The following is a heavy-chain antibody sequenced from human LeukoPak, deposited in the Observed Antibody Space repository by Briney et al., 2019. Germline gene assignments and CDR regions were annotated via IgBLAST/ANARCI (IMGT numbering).Heavy chain of an antibody. CDR2: IKQDGSEK. Sequence: GGSLRLSCAASGFTFGDTWMNWVRQIPGQGLEWVANIKQDGSEKFYVASVKGRFTISRDNGKSSLYLQMNSLRAEDTALYYCATSYDMGWLIGYWGQGTLVTVSS. V-gene: IGHV3-7*03. CDR3: ATSYDMGWLIGY. CDR1: GFTFGDTW. J-gene: IGHJ4*02. D-gene: IGHD3/OR15-3a*01.